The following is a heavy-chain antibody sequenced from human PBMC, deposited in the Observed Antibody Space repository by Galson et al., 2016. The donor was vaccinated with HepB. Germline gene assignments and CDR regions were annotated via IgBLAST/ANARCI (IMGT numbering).Heavy chain of an antibody. CDR2: IYHSGTT. V-gene: IGHV4-4*02. CDR1: GDSISNSNW. CDR3: AREFWSGPAVSLGYYGMDV. D-gene: IGHD3-10*01. Sequence: SETLSLTCAVSGDSISNSNWWSWLRQPPGKGLEWIGEIYHSGTTNYNPSLKSRVTILVDRAENHFSLKLSSVTAADTAVYYGAREFWSGPAVSLGYYGMDVWGQGTTVTVSS. J-gene: IGHJ6*02.